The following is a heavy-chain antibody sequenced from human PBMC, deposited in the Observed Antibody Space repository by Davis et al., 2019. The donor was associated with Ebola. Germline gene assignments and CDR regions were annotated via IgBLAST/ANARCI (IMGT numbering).Heavy chain of an antibody. J-gene: IGHJ4*02. V-gene: IGHV1-3*01. CDR2: TNAANGNT. CDR3: ARGATLHY. CDR1: AYASTSTA. Sequence: SAMSPSKTFAYASTSTASTRVRQALAQALDWMGWTNAANGNTKYPQKFQGRVTITRDTSASTAYMELCSLRAEDTAVYYCARGATLHYWGQGTLVTVSS. D-gene: IGHD1-26*01.